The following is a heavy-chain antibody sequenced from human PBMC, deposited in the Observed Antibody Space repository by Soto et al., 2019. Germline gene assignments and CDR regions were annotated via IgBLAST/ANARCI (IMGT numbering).Heavy chain of an antibody. V-gene: IGHV4-59*01. Sequence: SETLSLTCTVSGGSISSYYWSWIRQPPGKGLEWIGYIYYSGSTNYNPSLKSRVTISVDTSKNQFSLKLSSVTAADTAVYYCARAILRYFDRDYYFDYWGQRTLVTVSS. J-gene: IGHJ4*02. D-gene: IGHD3-9*01. CDR1: GGSISSYY. CDR3: ARAILRYFDRDYYFDY. CDR2: IYYSGST.